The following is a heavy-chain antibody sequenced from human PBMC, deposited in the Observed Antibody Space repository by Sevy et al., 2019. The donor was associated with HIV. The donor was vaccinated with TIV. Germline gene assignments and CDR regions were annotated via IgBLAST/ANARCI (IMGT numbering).Heavy chain of an antibody. Sequence: GGCLRLSCAASGFTFSIYDMNWVRQAPGKGLEWVSAISGSGRNKYYADSVKGRFTISRDNSKNTLYLQMNSLRVEDTAVYYCARDQGSYDSNGLFYFDQWGQGALVTVSS. J-gene: IGHJ4*02. V-gene: IGHV3-23*01. CDR2: ISGSGRNK. CDR1: GFTFSIYD. CDR3: ARDQGSYDSNGLFYFDQ. D-gene: IGHD3-22*01.